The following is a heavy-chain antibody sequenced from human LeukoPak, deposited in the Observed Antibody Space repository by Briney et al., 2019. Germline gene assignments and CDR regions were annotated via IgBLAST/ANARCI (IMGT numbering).Heavy chain of an antibody. V-gene: IGHV3-33*01. CDR1: GFTFSSYG. CDR2: IWYDGSNK. D-gene: IGHD2/OR15-2a*01. J-gene: IGHJ4*02. CDR3: AREGPRGNSQFDY. Sequence: GGSLRLSCAASGFTFSSYGMHWVRQAPGKGLEWVALIWYDGSNKYHTDSVKGRLTISRDNSKNTLYLQMNSLRAEDTAIYYCAREGPRGNSQFDYWGQGTLVTVSS.